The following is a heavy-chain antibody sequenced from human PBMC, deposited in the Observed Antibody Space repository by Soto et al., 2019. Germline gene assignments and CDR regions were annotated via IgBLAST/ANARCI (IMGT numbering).Heavy chain of an antibody. D-gene: IGHD2-15*01. CDR1: GYSFTSYW. CDR3: ARLRYCSGGSCYYYYGMDV. CDR2: IDPSDSYI. J-gene: IGHJ6*02. Sequence: GESLKISCKGSGYSFTSYWISWVRQMPGKGLEWMGRIDPSDSYINYSPSFQGHVTISADKSISTAYLQWSSLKASDTAMYYCARLRYCSGGSCYYYYGMDVWGQGTTVTVSS. V-gene: IGHV5-10-1*01.